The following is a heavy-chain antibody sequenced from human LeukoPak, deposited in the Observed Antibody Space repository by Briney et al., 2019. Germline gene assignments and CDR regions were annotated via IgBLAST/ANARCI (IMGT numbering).Heavy chain of an antibody. Sequence: GGPLRLSCAASGFSFRTYTMNWVRQAPGKGLEWVSCISSSSRTLYYADSVKGRFTISRDNAKNSLFLQMNSLTDEDTAVYYCATVNQYGGNSIDYWGQGTLVTVSS. CDR3: ATVNQYGGNSIDY. CDR2: ISSSSRTL. V-gene: IGHV3-48*02. CDR1: GFSFRTYT. D-gene: IGHD4-23*01. J-gene: IGHJ4*02.